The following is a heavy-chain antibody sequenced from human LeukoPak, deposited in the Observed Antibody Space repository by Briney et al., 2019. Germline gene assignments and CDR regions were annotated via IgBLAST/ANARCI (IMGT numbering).Heavy chain of an antibody. D-gene: IGHD2-2*01. Sequence: ASVKVSCKASGYTFTGYYVHWVRQAPGQGLEWMGWINPNSGGTNYAQKFQGRVTMTRDTSISTAYMELSRLRSDDTAVYYCARDLVVVPAAFDYWGQGTLVTVSS. CDR3: ARDLVVVPAAFDY. CDR2: INPNSGGT. V-gene: IGHV1-2*02. J-gene: IGHJ4*02. CDR1: GYTFTGYY.